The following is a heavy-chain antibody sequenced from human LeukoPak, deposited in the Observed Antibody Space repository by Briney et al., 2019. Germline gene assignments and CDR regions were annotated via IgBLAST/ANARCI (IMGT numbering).Heavy chain of an antibody. J-gene: IGHJ6*03. Sequence: ASETLSLTCTVSGGSISSGSYYWSWIRQPPGKGLEWIGEINHSGSTNYNPSLKSRVTISVDTSKNQFSLKLSSVTAADTAVYYCARHAGSGTYYYYYMDVWGKGTTVTISS. CDR1: GGSISSGSYY. V-gene: IGHV4-39*01. CDR2: INHSGST. D-gene: IGHD1/OR15-1a*01. CDR3: ARHAGSGTYYYYYMDV.